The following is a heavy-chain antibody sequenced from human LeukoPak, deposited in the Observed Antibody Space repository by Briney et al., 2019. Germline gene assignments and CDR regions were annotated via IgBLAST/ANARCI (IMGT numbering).Heavy chain of an antibody. J-gene: IGHJ4*02. CDR2: IKQDGSEK. D-gene: IGHD3-22*01. V-gene: IGHV3-7*03. Sequence: PGGSLRLSCAASGFTFSTYWMSWVRQAPGKGLEWVANIKQDGSEKHYVDSVKGRFTISRDNAKNSLYLQMNSLRAEDTAVYYCATPLDYYDSSGYHQGGDWGQGTLVTVSS. CDR3: ATPLDYYDSSGYHQGGD. CDR1: GFTFSTYW.